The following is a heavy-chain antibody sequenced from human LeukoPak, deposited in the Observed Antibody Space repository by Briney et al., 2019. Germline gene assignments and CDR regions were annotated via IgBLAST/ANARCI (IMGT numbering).Heavy chain of an antibody. CDR1: GGTFSSYA. J-gene: IGHJ3*02. CDR2: IIPIFGTA. Sequence: ASVKVSCKASGGTFSSYAISWVRQAPGQGLEWTGGIIPIFGTANYAQKFQGRVTITADKSTSTAYMELSSLRSEDTAVYYCARGYDILTGYEDDAFDIWGQGTMVTVSS. CDR3: ARGYDILTGYEDDAFDI. V-gene: IGHV1-69*06. D-gene: IGHD3-9*01.